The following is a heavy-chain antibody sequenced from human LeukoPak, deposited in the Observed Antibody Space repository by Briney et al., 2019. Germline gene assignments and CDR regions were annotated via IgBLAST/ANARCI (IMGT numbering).Heavy chain of an antibody. V-gene: IGHV3-7*03. CDR3: AREGSRNYDFWSGYYTY. Sequence: PGGSLRLSCAASGFTFSSYWMSWVRQAPGKGLEWVANIKQDGSEKYYVDSVKGRFTISRDNAKNSLYLQMNSLRAEDTAVYYCAREGSRNYDFWSGYYTYWGQGTLVTVSS. CDR2: IKQDGSEK. J-gene: IGHJ4*02. D-gene: IGHD3-3*01. CDR1: GFTFSSYW.